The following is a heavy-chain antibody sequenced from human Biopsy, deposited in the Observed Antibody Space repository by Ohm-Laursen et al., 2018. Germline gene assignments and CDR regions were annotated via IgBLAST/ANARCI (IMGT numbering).Heavy chain of an antibody. CDR1: GYTFTNYY. CDR2: INPSGGDT. CDR3: ARTDDFNFDFDY. Sequence: SVKVSCNSSGYTFTNYYMHWVRQAPGQGLEWMGIINPSGGDTTYAQNFQGRLIMTRDTSTSTVYMELSSLTSEDTAVYSCARTDDFNFDFDYWGQGTLVTVSS. D-gene: IGHD5-24*01. V-gene: IGHV1-46*01. J-gene: IGHJ4*02.